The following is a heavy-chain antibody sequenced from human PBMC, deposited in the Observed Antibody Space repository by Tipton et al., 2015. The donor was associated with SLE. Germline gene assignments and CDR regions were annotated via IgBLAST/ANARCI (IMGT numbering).Heavy chain of an antibody. D-gene: IGHD1-1*01. Sequence: LRLSCAVSGGSISTGGYSWSWIRQPPGKGLEWIGYIYHNGITYYNPSLESRVTISLDRSSNQFSLKLSSVTAADTAVYYCARAPGLERSYYYYYMDVWDKGTTVTVSS. CDR2: IYHNGIT. J-gene: IGHJ6*03. V-gene: IGHV4-30-2*01. CDR3: ARAPGLERSYYYYYMDV. CDR1: GGSISTGGYS.